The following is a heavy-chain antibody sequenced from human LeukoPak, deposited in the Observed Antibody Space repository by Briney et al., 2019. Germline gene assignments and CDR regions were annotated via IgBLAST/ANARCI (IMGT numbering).Heavy chain of an antibody. CDR3: AGSSWPYYYYYMDV. CDR2: IYYSGST. J-gene: IGHJ6*03. D-gene: IGHD6-13*01. V-gene: IGHV4-59*01. CDR1: GGSISSYY. Sequence: SETLSLTCTVSGGSISSYYWSWIRQPPGKGLEWIGYIYYSGSTNYNPSPKSRVTISVDTSKNQFSLKLSSVTAADTAVYYCAGSSWPYYYYYMDVWGKGTTVTVSS.